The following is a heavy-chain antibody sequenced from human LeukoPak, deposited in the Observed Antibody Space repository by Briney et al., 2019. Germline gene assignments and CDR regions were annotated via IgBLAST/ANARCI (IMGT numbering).Heavy chain of an antibody. V-gene: IGHV1-2*02. J-gene: IGHJ3*02. CDR2: INPNSGGT. Sequence: ASVKVSCKASGYTFTSYGISWVRQAPGQGLEWMGWINPNSGGTNYAQKFQGRVTMTRDTSISTAYMELSRLRSDDTAVYYCARIRRDYYDSSGYYYYAFDIWGQGTMVTVSS. D-gene: IGHD3-22*01. CDR1: GYTFTSYG. CDR3: ARIRRDYYDSSGYYYYAFDI.